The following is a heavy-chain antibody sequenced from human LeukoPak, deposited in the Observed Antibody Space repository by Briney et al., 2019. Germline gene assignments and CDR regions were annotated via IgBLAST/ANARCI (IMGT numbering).Heavy chain of an antibody. CDR2: INPNSGGT. D-gene: IGHD2-2*02. Sequence: ASVKVSCKASGYTFNIYGIGWVRQAPGQGLEWMGWINPNSGGTNYAQKFQGRVTMTRDTSISTAYMELSRLRSDDTAVYYCARVPIDCSSTSCYTGYYYYGMDVWGQGTTVTVSS. J-gene: IGHJ6*02. CDR1: GYTFNIYG. V-gene: IGHV1-2*02. CDR3: ARVPIDCSSTSCYTGYYYYGMDV.